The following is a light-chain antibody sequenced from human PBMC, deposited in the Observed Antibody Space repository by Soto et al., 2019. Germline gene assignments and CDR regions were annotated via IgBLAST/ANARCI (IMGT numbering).Light chain of an antibody. Sequence: QYVLTQPPSASGTPGQRVTISCSGSSSNIGSNTVNWYQQLPGTAPKLLIYSNNQRPSGVPDRFSGSKSGTSASLAISGLQSEDEADYYCAAWDDSLKGPVFGGGTKLTVL. CDR1: SSNIGSNT. J-gene: IGLJ2*01. CDR2: SNN. CDR3: AAWDDSLKGPV. V-gene: IGLV1-44*01.